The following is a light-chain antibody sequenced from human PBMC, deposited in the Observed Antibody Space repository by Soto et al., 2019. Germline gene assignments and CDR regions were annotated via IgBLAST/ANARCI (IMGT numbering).Light chain of an antibody. V-gene: IGKV1-5*03. CDR1: QSISSW. Sequence: DIQMTQSPSTLSASVGDRVTITCRASQSISSWLAWYQQKPGKAPKLLIYKASSLESGVPSRFSGSGSGTEVTLTISILQPDDFATYYCQQYNSYSYTFGQGTKLEIK. CDR2: KAS. CDR3: QQYNSYSYT. J-gene: IGKJ2*01.